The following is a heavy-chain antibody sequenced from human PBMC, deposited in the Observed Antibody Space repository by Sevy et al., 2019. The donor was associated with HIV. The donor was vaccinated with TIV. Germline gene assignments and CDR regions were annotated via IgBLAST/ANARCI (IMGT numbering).Heavy chain of an antibody. CDR2: ISGSGGST. CDR3: ANEGDIAVAGDYYLDY. D-gene: IGHD6-19*01. CDR1: GFTFSSYA. J-gene: IGHJ4*02. Sequence: GGSLSLSCAASGFTFSSYAMSWVRQAPGKGLEWVSAISGSGGSTYYEDAMKGRCTISRDNSKNTLYLQVNSMRAEDTAVDYCANEGDIAVAGDYYLDYWGQGTLVTVSS. V-gene: IGHV3-23*01.